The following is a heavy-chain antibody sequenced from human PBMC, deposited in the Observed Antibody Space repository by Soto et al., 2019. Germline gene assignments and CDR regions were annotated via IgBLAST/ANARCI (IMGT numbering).Heavy chain of an antibody. Sequence: QVQLEQSGAEVKMPGSSVRLSCKASGGSFYSYVFFWVRQAPGQGLEYMVGIIPLFNTPSYSQKFHGRATLAADGSTHTAHLDLNSLTSEDTALYFCAIIGRDGDEFDSFVQYWGQGSLVTVSS. J-gene: IGHJ4*02. CDR1: GGSFYSYV. V-gene: IGHV1-69*01. CDR2: IIPLFNTP. CDR3: AIIGRDGDEFDSFVQY. D-gene: IGHD3-10*01.